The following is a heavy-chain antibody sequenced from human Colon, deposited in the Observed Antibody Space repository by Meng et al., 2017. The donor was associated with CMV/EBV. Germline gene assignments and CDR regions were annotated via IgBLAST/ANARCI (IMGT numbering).Heavy chain of an antibody. CDR3: ARDFNSHYGRYYYGMDV. CDR2: IIPILGIA. D-gene: IGHD3-16*01. V-gene: IGHV1-69*04. CDR1: GGTFRSYS. Sequence: SVKVSCKASGGTFRSYSISWVRQAPGQGLEWMGRIIPILGIANYAQKFQGRVTITADKSTSTAYMELSSLRSEDTAVYYCARDFNSHYGRYYYGMDVWGQGTTVTVSS. J-gene: IGHJ6*02.